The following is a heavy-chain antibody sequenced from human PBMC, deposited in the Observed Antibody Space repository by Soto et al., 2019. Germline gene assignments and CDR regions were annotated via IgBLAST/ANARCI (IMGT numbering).Heavy chain of an antibody. J-gene: IGHJ4*02. CDR1: GYTFTGYY. Sequence: ASVKVSCKASGYTFTGYYMHWVRQAPGQGLEWMGWINPHNGHTNYAQKFEGRVTMTRDTSMSTAYMQLNGLRSDDTAVYYCARTDTWAYWGQGTLVTVSS. CDR3: ARTDTWAY. V-gene: IGHV1-2*02. D-gene: IGHD2-2*02. CDR2: INPHNGHT.